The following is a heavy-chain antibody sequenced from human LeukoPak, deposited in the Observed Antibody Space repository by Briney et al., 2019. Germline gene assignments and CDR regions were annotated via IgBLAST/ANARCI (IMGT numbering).Heavy chain of an antibody. V-gene: IGHV3-30-3*01. J-gene: IGHJ3*02. Sequence: GRSLRLSCAASGFTFSSYAMHWVRQAPGKGLEWVAVISYDGSNKYYADSVKGRFTISRDNSKNTLYLQMNSLRAEDTAVYYCAKGGGIAVFDIWGQGTMVTVSS. CDR3: AKGGGIAVFDI. CDR2: ISYDGSNK. D-gene: IGHD6-19*01. CDR1: GFTFSSYA.